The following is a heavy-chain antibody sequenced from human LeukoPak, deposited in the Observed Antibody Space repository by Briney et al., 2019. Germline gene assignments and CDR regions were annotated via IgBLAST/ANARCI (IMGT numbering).Heavy chain of an antibody. Sequence: GVLRLSCAASGFTFSSYAMSWVRQAPGKGLEWVSAISGSGGGTYYADSVKGRFTISRDNSKNTLYLQMNSLRAEDTAVYYCAKVGLAYGSGTLGYFDYWGQGTLVTVSS. J-gene: IGHJ4*02. D-gene: IGHD3-10*01. CDR2: ISGSGGGT. CDR1: GFTFSSYA. CDR3: AKVGLAYGSGTLGYFDY. V-gene: IGHV3-23*01.